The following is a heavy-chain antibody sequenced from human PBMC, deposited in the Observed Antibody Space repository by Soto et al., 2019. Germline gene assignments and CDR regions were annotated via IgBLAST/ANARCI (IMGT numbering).Heavy chain of an antibody. CDR1: GYTFTRSG. CDR3: ARSSSGPPPDVFDI. J-gene: IGHJ3*02. V-gene: IGHV1-18*01. CDR2: ISTYNGDT. Sequence: GASVKVSCKASGYTFTRSGISWVRQAPGQGLEWMGWISTYNGDTNYAQKLQGRVTMTTDTSTSTAYMEMRSLRSDDTAVYYCARSSSGPPPDVFDIWGQGTMVTVSS. D-gene: IGHD6-19*01.